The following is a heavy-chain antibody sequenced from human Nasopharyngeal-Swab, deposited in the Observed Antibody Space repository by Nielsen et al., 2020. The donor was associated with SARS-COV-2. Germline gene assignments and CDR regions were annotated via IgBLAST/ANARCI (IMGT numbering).Heavy chain of an antibody. CDR1: GFTFNNYN. D-gene: IGHD3-3*01. Sequence: GGSLRLSCAASGFTFNNYNFNWVRQAPGKGLEWVSSISSSSSYIYYADSVKGRFTISRDNAKNSLYLQMNSLRAEDTAVYYCARDGLDYDFWSAYCMDVWGQGTMVTVSS. J-gene: IGHJ6*02. CDR3: ARDGLDYDFWSAYCMDV. CDR2: ISSSSSYI. V-gene: IGHV3-21*01.